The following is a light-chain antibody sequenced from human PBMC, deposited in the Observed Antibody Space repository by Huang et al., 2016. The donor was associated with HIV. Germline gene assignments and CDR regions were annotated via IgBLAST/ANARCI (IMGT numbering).Light chain of an antibody. J-gene: IGKJ4*01. CDR1: QSVSNF. CDR2: DAS. CDR3: QHPNNWPPT. Sequence: EIVLTQSPATLSLSPGERATFSCRASQSVSNFLAWFQQKPGQVPRLLIYDASNRATGIPGRFSGSGSGTDFTPTISSLEPEDFAVYYCQHPNNWPPTFGGGTKVEIK. V-gene: IGKV3-11*01.